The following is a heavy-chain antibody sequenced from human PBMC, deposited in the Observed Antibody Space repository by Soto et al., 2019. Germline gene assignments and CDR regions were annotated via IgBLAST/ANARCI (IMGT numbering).Heavy chain of an antibody. CDR3: ARDSLPLEVAGMDEGNWFDP. J-gene: IGHJ5*02. CDR2: IIPILGIA. V-gene: IGHV1-69*04. Sequence: GASVKVSCKASGGTFSSYTISWVRQAPGQGLEWMGRIIPILGIANYAQKFQGRVTITADKSTSTAYMEPSSLRSEEPAVYYCARDSLPLEVAGMDEGNWFDPWGQGTLVTVSS. CDR1: GGTFSSYT. D-gene: IGHD6-19*01.